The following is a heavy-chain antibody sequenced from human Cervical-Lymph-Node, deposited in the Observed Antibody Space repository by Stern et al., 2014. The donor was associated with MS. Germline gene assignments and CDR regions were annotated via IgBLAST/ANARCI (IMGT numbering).Heavy chain of an antibody. CDR1: GGSVSSTNW. CDR2: IYHSGAS. J-gene: IGHJ2*01. CDR3: ARERQQYCNSEGCSYWYFDL. D-gene: IGHD2/OR15-2a*01. Sequence: VQLVQSGPGLVKPSGTLSLTCAVSGGSVSSTNWWSWVRQSPGQGLEWIGNIYHSGASTCRPSLRSRVHISLDNTKTPLSLLLPSGTAADTAVYYCARERQQYCNSEGCSYWYFDLWGRGTLVTVSS. V-gene: IGHV4-4*02.